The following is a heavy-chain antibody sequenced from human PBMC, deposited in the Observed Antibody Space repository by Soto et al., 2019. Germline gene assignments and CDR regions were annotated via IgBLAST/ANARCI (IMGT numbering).Heavy chain of an antibody. CDR2: IFPSGTT. CDR1: GGSLSGATYS. V-gene: IGHV4-30-2*01. Sequence: ILSLTCGVSGGSLSGATYSWNWIRQPPGKGLEWIGYIFPSGTTHYNTSLKSRVTISIDVSKNQFSLSLRSLTAADTAVYYWARSRECDYWSQGTLVTVSS. CDR3: ARSRECDY. J-gene: IGHJ4*02.